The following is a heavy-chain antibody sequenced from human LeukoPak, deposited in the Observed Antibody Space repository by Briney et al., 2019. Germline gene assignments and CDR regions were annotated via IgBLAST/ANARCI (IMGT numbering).Heavy chain of an antibody. CDR3: ASGFNSGPIADY. Sequence: GGSLRLSCAASGFTFSSYAMSWVRQAPGKGLERVSYISSSSTIYYADSVKGRFTISRDNAKNSLYLQMNSLRAEDTAVYYCASGFNSGPIADYWGQGTLVTVSS. D-gene: IGHD1-26*01. CDR2: ISSSSTI. CDR1: GFTFSSYA. V-gene: IGHV3-48*04. J-gene: IGHJ4*02.